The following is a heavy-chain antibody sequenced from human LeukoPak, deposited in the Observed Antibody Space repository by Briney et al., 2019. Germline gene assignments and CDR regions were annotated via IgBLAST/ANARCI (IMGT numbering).Heavy chain of an antibody. V-gene: IGHV1-69*10. CDR1: GGTFSSYA. Sequence: SVKVSCKAAGGTFSSYAISWVRQAPGQGLEWMGGIIPILGIANYAQKFQGRVMITADKSTSTAYMELSSLRSEDTAVYYCARVGDLLYFDWSQQYYFDYWGQGTLVTVSS. CDR3: ARVGDLLYFDWSQQYYFDY. D-gene: IGHD3-9*01. J-gene: IGHJ4*02. CDR2: IIPILGIA.